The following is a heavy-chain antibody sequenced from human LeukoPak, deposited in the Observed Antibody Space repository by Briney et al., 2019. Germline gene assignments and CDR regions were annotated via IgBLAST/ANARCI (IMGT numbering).Heavy chain of an antibody. CDR1: GFTYSHNG. D-gene: IGHD6-6*01. V-gene: IGHV3-30*02. CDR2: IQYDGNTI. J-gene: IGHJ4*02. CDR3: ARARPYYFDY. Sequence: GGSLRLSCVASGFTYSHNGMHWVRQAPGKGLEWVAFIQYDGNTIFYADSVKGRFTISRDNSKNTLYLQMNSLRTDDTAVYYCARARPYYFDYWGQGTLVTVSS.